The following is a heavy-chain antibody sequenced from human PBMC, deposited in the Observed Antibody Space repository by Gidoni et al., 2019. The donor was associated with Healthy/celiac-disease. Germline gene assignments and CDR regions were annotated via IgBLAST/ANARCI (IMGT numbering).Heavy chain of an antibody. CDR1: GFTFSSYA. CDR3: AKDLGVRWGYFDY. CDR2: ISGSGGST. D-gene: IGHD4-17*01. J-gene: IGHJ4*02. V-gene: IGHV3-23*01. Sequence: EVQLLESGGGLVQPGGSLGLSCAASGFTFSSYAMSCVRQAPGKGLEWVSAISGSGGSTYYADSVKGRFTISRDNSKNTLYLQMNSLRAEDTAVYYCAKDLGVRWGYFDYWGQGTLVTVSS.